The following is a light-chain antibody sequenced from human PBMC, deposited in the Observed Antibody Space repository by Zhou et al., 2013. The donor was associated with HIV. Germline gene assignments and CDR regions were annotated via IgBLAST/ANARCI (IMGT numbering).Light chain of an antibody. Sequence: DIVLTQSPGTLSLSPGERATLSCRASQSVSSNYLAWYQQKPGQAPRLLIYGASSRATGIPDRFSGSGSGTDFTLTISRLEPEDFAVYYCQQYGGPSITFGQGTRLEIK. J-gene: IGKJ5*01. V-gene: IGKV3-20*01. CDR3: QQYGGPSIT. CDR2: GAS. CDR1: QSVSSNY.